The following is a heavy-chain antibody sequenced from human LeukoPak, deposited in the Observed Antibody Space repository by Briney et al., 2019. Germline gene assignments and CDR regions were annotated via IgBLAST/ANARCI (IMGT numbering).Heavy chain of an antibody. J-gene: IGHJ4*02. D-gene: IGHD6-19*01. CDR3: ARARIAVAGTFDY. CDR2: VIPIFGTA. V-gene: IGHV1-69*06. CDR1: GGTFSSYA. Sequence: SVKVSCKASGGTFSSYAISWVRQAPGQGLEWVGGVIPIFGTASYAQKFQGRVTITADKSTSTAYMELSSLRSEDTAVYYCARARIAVAGTFDYWGQGTLVTVSS.